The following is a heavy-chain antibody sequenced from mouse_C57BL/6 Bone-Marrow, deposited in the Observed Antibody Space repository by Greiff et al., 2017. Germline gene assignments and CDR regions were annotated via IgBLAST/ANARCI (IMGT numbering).Heavy chain of an antibody. CDR2: IYPGSGNT. D-gene: IGHD1-1*01. CDR3: SYGSSYEFAY. Sequence: VMLVESGAELVRPGASVKLSCKASGYTFTDYYINWVKQRPGQGLEWIARIYPGSGNTYYNEKFKGKATLTAEKSSSTAYMQLRSLTSEDSAVYFCSYGSSYEFAYWGQGTLVTVSA. V-gene: IGHV1-76*01. J-gene: IGHJ3*01. CDR1: GYTFTDYY.